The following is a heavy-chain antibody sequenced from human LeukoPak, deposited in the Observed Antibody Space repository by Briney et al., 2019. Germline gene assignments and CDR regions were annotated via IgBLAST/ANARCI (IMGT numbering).Heavy chain of an antibody. J-gene: IGHJ4*02. CDR1: GFTFSNYW. CDR3: SKPLAYNGDH. CDR2: IKTDGSET. V-gene: IGHV3-74*01. Sequence: GGSLRLSCAASGFTFSNYWMHWFRQAPGKGLVWVSRIKTDGSETGYADSVKGRFTISRDNAKNTLYLQMNSLRAEDTAVYYCSKPLAYNGDHWGQGTLVTVSS. D-gene: IGHD5-24*01.